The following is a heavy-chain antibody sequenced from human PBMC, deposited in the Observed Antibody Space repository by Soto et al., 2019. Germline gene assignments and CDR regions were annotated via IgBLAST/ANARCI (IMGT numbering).Heavy chain of an antibody. Sequence: QVQLVQSGAEVKKPGASVKVSCKASGYTFTSYGISWVRQAPGQGLEWMGWISAYNGNTNYAQKLQGRVTMTTDTSTSPAYMELRSLGSDDTAVDYLARDKGDGSGSYYGYWGQGTLVTVSS. J-gene: IGHJ4*02. CDR1: GYTFTSYG. CDR3: ARDKGDGSGSYYGY. CDR2: ISAYNGNT. D-gene: IGHD3-10*01. V-gene: IGHV1-18*01.